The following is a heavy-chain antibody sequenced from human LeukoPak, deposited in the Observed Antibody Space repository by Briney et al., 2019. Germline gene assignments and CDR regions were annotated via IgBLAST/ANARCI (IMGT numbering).Heavy chain of an antibody. CDR2: INHSGST. CDR1: GGSFSGYY. V-gene: IGHV4-34*01. CDR3: ARGEGPVDY. Sequence: PSETLSLTCAVYGGSFSGYYWSWIRQPPGKGLEWIGEINHSGSTNYNPSLKSRVTISVDTSKNQFSLKLSSVTAADTAVYYCARGEGPVDYWGQGTLVTVSS. J-gene: IGHJ4*02.